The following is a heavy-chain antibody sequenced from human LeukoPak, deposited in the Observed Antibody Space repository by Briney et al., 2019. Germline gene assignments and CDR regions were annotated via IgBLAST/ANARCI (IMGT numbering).Heavy chain of an antibody. CDR1: GFTFINAW. CDR3: TTDGVGVEGATYDN. CDR2: IIAKAHGATI. Sequence: PGGSLRLSCAASGFTFINAWMAWVRQAPGKGLEWVGRIIAKAHGATIEYAAPVKGRFTISRDNSKNTLYLQMNSLKTEDTAVYYCTTDGVGVEGATYDNWGQGTLVSVSS. V-gene: IGHV3-15*01. J-gene: IGHJ4*02. D-gene: IGHD1-26*01.